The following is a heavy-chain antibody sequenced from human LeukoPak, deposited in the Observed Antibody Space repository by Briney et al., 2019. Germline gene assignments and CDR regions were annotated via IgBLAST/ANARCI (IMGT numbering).Heavy chain of an antibody. Sequence: SETLSLTCAVYGGSFSGYYWCWIRQPPGKGLEWIGEINHSGSTNYNPSLKSRVTISVDTSKNQFSLKLSSVTAADTAVYYCARGQGVSSWYRYWGQGTLVTVSS. CDR1: GGSFSGYY. J-gene: IGHJ4*02. CDR3: ARGQGVSSWYRY. CDR2: INHSGST. V-gene: IGHV4-34*01. D-gene: IGHD6-13*01.